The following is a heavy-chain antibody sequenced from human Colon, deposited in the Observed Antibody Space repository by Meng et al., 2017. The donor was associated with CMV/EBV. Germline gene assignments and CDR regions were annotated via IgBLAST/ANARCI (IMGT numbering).Heavy chain of an antibody. CDR2: IKEDGSEI. CDR1: GFTFSNFW. V-gene: IGHV3-7*04. CDR3: VRGHYDGA. Sequence: GGSLRLSCYAASGFTFSNFWMNWVRPAPGKGLEWVANIKEDGSEIYYVDSVKGRFTISRDNTKNSVYLHMNSLRVDDTALYYCVRGHYDGAWGHGTLVTVSS. J-gene: IGHJ5*01. D-gene: IGHD3-22*01.